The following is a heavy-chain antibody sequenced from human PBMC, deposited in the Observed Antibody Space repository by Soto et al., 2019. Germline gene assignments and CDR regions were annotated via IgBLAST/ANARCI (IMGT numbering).Heavy chain of an antibody. Sequence: EVQLVESGGGLVQPGGSLRLSYAASGFTFSSYWMHWVRQAPGKGLVWVSRINSDGSSTSYADSVKGRFTISRDNAKNTLYLQMKSLRAEDTAVYYCARVYCSGGSCDHLDCWGQGTLVTVSS. CDR2: INSDGSST. D-gene: IGHD2-15*01. V-gene: IGHV3-74*01. J-gene: IGHJ4*02. CDR1: GFTFSSYW. CDR3: ARVYCSGGSCDHLDC.